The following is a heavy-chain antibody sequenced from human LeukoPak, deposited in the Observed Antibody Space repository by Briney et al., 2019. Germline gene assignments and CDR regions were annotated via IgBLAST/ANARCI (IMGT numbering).Heavy chain of an antibody. CDR1: GGSVSGYY. D-gene: IGHD6-13*01. J-gene: IGHJ4*02. Sequence: SQTLSLTCAVYGGSVSGYYWSWIRQPPGKGLEWSGEINHSGSTNYNPSLKSRVTISVDTSKSQYSLKLSSVTAADTAVYYCARGYSSSWYLQLDGRFDYCGQGTLVSVSS. V-gene: IGHV4-34*01. CDR2: INHSGST. CDR3: ARGYSSSWYLQLDGRFDY.